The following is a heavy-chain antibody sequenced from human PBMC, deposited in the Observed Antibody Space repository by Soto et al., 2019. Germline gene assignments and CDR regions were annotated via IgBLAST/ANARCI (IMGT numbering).Heavy chain of an antibody. Sequence: SETLCLTCTVSGGSISSSSYYWGWIRQPTGKGREWIGSMYYSGSTYYNPSLKSRVTISVDPSKNQFALKLSSVTAADTAVYYCARRLAYDMVPGYYPYYFDYWGQGTLVTVSS. D-gene: IGHD3-9*01. CDR1: GGSISSSSYY. CDR3: ARRLAYDMVPGYYPYYFDY. CDR2: MYYSGST. J-gene: IGHJ4*02. V-gene: IGHV4-39*01.